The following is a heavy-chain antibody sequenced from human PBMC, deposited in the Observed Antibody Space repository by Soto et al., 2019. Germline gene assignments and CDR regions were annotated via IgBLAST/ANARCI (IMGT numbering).Heavy chain of an antibody. D-gene: IGHD1-26*01. CDR3: ARPSGSYLYYFDY. Sequence: SETLSLTCAVSVGSISSGDYYWSWIRQPPGKGLEWIGYIYYSGSTYYNPSLKSRVTISVDTSKNQFSLKLSSVTAADTAVYYCARPSGSYLYYFDYWGQRTLVTV. V-gene: IGHV4-30-4*01. J-gene: IGHJ4*02. CDR1: VGSISSGDYY. CDR2: IYYSGST.